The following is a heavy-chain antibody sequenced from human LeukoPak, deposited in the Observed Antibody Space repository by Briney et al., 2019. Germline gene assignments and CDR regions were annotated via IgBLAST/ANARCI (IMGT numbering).Heavy chain of an antibody. CDR3: ARDRQGDY. J-gene: IGHJ4*02. CDR1: GYTFTNYG. Sequence: ASVKVACKASGYTFTNYGITWVRQAPGHGLEWMGWTSTSNGYTTYVQTFQGRVTMTTDTSTATAYMELRSLTSDDTAVYYCARDRQGDYWGQGTLVTVSS. CDR2: TSTSNGYT. V-gene: IGHV1-18*01.